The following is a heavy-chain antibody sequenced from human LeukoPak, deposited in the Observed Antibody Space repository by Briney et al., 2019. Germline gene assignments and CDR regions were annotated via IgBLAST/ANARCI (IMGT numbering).Heavy chain of an antibody. D-gene: IGHD2-21*01. CDR2: IYYSGST. Sequence: SETLSLTCTVSGDSISSGGYYWRWIRQHPGKGLECIAYIYYSGSTYYNPSLKSRVTISVDTSKNQFSLKLSSVTAADTAVYYCARDSYLRGYGMDVWGQGTTVTVSS. V-gene: IGHV4-31*03. CDR1: GDSISSGGYY. CDR3: ARDSYLRGYGMDV. J-gene: IGHJ6*02.